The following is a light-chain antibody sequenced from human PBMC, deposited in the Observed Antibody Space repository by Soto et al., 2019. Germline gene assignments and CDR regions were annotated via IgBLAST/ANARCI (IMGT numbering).Light chain of an antibody. CDR3: QQYDNPLIT. J-gene: IGKJ3*01. Sequence: DIQMTQSPSSLSASVGDRVTITCQASQDISNYLNWYQQKPGKAPKLLIYDASNLETRVPSRFSGSGSGTDFTFTISSLQPEDIATYYCQQYDNPLITFGPGTKVDIK. CDR2: DAS. CDR1: QDISNY. V-gene: IGKV1-33*01.